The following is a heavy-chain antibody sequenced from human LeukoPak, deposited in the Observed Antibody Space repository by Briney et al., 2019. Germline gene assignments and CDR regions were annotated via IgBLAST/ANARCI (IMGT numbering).Heavy chain of an antibody. CDR1: GFSLTTIEVA. CDR2: IDWEGDE. V-gene: IGHV2-5*02. J-gene: IGHJ4*02. D-gene: IGHD1-1*01. CDR3: AHGTRYLGWYFDY. Sequence: SGPTLVNPTQTLTLTCTFSGFSLTTIEVAVGWIRQSPGKALEWIALIDWEGDERYSPSLRNRLTITRDTSKNLVVLTMTNMDPVDTATYFCAHGTRYLGWYFDYWGQGTLVTVSS.